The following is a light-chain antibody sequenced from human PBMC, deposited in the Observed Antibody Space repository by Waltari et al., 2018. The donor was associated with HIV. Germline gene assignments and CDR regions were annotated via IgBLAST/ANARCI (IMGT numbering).Light chain of an antibody. CDR1: QSVTINY. V-gene: IGKV3-20*01. CDR2: GAF. Sequence: EIVLTQSPGTLSLSPGERGTLSCRASQSVTINYLAWYQQKPGQAPRLLIYGAFSRAAGIPDRFSGSGSGTDFTLTISRLEPDDSAVYYCQQYSSSPRTFGQGTKLEIK. J-gene: IGKJ2*01. CDR3: QQYSSSPRT.